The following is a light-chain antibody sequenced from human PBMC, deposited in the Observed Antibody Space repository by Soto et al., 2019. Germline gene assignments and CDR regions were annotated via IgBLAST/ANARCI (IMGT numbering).Light chain of an antibody. V-gene: IGKV3-20*01. J-gene: IGKJ2*01. CDR2: GAS. CDR3: QHYGSSPPVYT. Sequence: EIVLTQSPATLSLSPGERATLSCRASQRVYTNYLAWYQQKPGQAPRLLIYGASRRATGIPDRFSGSGSETDCPLTISRLEPEEFAVYYCQHYGSSPPVYTFGQVTKLEIK. CDR1: QRVYTNY.